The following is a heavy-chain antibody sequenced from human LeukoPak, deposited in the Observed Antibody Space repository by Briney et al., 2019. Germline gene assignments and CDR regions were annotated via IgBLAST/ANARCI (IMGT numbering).Heavy chain of an antibody. D-gene: IGHD3-9*01. CDR1: GFTFRNYL. CDR3: AKDGNYDILTGYSFDY. J-gene: IGHJ4*02. V-gene: IGHV3-9*01. CDR2: ISWNSGSI. Sequence: QAGGSLRLSCEASGFTFRNYLMNWVRQAPGKGLEWVSGISWNSGSIGYADSVKGRFTISRDNAKNSLYLQMNSLRAEDTALYYCAKDGNYDILTGYSFDYWGQGTLVTVSS.